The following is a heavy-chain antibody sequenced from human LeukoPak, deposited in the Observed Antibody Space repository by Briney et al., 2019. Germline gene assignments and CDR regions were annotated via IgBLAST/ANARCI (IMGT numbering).Heavy chain of an antibody. CDR1: GYPFTGYY. CDR2: INPNSGGT. V-gene: IGHV1-2*02. J-gene: IGHJ4*02. CDR3: ASHRIAAAGTLDY. D-gene: IGHD6-13*01. Sequence: ASVKVSSKASGYPFTGYYMHWVRQAPGQGLEWMGWINPNSGGTNYAQKFQGRVTMTRDTSISTAYMELSRLRSDDTAVYYCASHRIAAAGTLDYWGQGTLVTVSS.